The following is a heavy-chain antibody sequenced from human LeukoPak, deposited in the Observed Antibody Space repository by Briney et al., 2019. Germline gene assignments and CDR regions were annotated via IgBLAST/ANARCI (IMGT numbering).Heavy chain of an antibody. V-gene: IGHV3-21*01. Sequence: GGSLRLACAASGFTFSDYTMNWVRQAPGKGLEWVSSISSTSTYIYYADSLRGRFTISRDNAKNSLFLQMYSLRAEDTAVYYCAREAGYCRSSSCDYFDYWGQGILVTVSS. D-gene: IGHD2-2*01. CDR2: ISSTSTYI. CDR1: GFTFSDYT. CDR3: AREAGYCRSSSCDYFDY. J-gene: IGHJ4*02.